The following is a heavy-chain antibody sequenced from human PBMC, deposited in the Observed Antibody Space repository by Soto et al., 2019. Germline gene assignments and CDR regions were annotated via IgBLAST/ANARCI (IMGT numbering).Heavy chain of an antibody. V-gene: IGHV1-69*06. CDR2: IIPIFGTA. CDR3: ARVERITMIVVDTGDYYYVTDV. Sequence: SVKVSCKASGGTFSSYAISWVRQAPGKGLEWMGGIIPIFGTANYAQKFQGRVTITADKSTSTAYMELSSLRSEDTAVYYCARVERITMIVVDTGDYYYVTDVWGQGTTVTVSS. CDR1: GGTFSSYA. D-gene: IGHD3-22*01. J-gene: IGHJ6*02.